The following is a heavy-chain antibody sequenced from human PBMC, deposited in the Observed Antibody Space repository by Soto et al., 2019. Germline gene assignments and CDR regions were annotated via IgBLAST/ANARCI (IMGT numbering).Heavy chain of an antibody. D-gene: IGHD6-13*01. J-gene: IGHJ6*02. CDR3: ARVPAAAGLHTSHYYYYGMDV. V-gene: IGHV3-74*01. CDR2: INSDGSST. Sequence: GGSLRLSCAASGFTFSSYWMHWVRQAPGKGLVWVSRINSDGSSTSYADSVKGRFTISRDNAKNTLYLQMNSLRAEDTAVYYCARVPAAAGLHTSHYYYYGMDVWGQGTTVTVSS. CDR1: GFTFSSYW.